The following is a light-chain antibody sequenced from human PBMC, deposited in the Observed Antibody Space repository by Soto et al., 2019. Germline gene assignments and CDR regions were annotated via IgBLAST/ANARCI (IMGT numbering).Light chain of an antibody. CDR3: QQYGSSPPYT. J-gene: IGKJ2*01. V-gene: IGKV3-20*01. CDR2: GAS. Sequence: EIVLTQSPGTLSLSPGERATLSCRASQSVSSSYLAWYQQKPGQAPRLLIYGASSRATGIPDRFSGSGSGTDGTLTISRLEPEDLAVYYCQQYGSSPPYTFGQGTKLEIK. CDR1: QSVSSSY.